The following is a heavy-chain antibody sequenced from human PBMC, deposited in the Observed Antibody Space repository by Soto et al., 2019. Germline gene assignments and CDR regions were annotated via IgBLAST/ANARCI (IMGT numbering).Heavy chain of an antibody. Sequence: GASVKVSCKASGYTLTSYYMHWVRQAPGQGLEWMGIINPSGGSTSYAQKFQGRVTMTRDTSTSTVYMELSSLRSEDTAVYYCARDSGIVVVPAAFDFDYWGQGTLVTVSS. J-gene: IGHJ4*02. CDR3: ARDSGIVVVPAAFDFDY. CDR1: GYTLTSYY. V-gene: IGHV1-46*01. CDR2: INPSGGST. D-gene: IGHD2-2*01.